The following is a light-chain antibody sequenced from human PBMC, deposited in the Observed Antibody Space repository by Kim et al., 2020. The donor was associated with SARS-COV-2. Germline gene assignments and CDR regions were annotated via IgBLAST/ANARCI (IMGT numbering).Light chain of an antibody. CDR2: EVT. CDR1: SSDVGGYYL. CDR3: CSYGGASAFRV. V-gene: IGLV2-23*02. Sequence: QSITVSGTGTSSDVGGYYLVSWYQQHPGKVPKLIIYEVTKRPSGVSNRFSGSKSGNTASLTISGLQTEDEADYFCCSYGGASAFRVFGGGTQLTVL. J-gene: IGLJ3*02.